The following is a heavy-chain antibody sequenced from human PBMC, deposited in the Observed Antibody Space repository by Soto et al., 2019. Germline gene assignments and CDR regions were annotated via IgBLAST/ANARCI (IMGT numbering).Heavy chain of an antibody. J-gene: IGHJ4*02. V-gene: IGHV3-48*01. CDR2: ISSSSSTI. CDR3: ANRYCSGGSCYSAY. CDR1: GFTFSTYS. Sequence: LRLSCTASGFTFSTYSMNWVRQAPGKGLDWVSYISSSSSTISYAGSVKGRFTISRDNAKNSLYLQMDSLRAEDTAVYYCANRYCSGGSCYSAYWGQGTLVTVSS. D-gene: IGHD2-15*01.